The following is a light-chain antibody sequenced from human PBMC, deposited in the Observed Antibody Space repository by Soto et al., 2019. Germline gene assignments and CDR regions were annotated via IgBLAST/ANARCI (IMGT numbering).Light chain of an antibody. CDR2: SSH. Sequence: QSVLTQPPSASGTPGQRVTISCSGSSSNIGDYHVHWYQQLPVAAPKVLIHSSHQRPSGVPDRFSGSKSGTSASLAISGLQSEDEADDYCAAWDDSLNGVVFGGGTKLTVL. CDR3: AAWDDSLNGVV. V-gene: IGLV1-44*01. J-gene: IGLJ2*01. CDR1: SSNIGDYH.